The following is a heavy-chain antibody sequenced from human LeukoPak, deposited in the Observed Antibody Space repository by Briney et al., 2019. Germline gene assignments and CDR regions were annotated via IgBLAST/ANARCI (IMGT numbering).Heavy chain of an antibody. Sequence: GGSLRLSCAASGFTFSSYGMSWVRQAPGKGLEWVSAISGSGGSTYYADSVKGRFTISRANSKNPLSLPMTSLRAEDTAVYYCAKDPSTGWYTYYFDYWGQGTLVTVSS. V-gene: IGHV3-23*01. CDR2: ISGSGGST. J-gene: IGHJ4*02. CDR3: AKDPSTGWYTYYFDY. D-gene: IGHD6-19*01. CDR1: GFTFSSYG.